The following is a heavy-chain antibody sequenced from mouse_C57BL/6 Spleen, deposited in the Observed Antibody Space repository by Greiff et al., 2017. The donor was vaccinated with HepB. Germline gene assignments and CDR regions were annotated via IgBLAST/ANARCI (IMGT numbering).Heavy chain of an antibody. J-gene: IGHJ4*01. CDR1: GYTFTDYE. CDR3: TRGGGNYVRSAMDY. CDR2: IDPETGGT. Sequence: VQLQQSGAELVRPGASVTLSCKASGYTFTDYEMHWVKQTPVHGLEWIGAIDPETGGTAYNQKFKGKAILTADKSSSTAYMELRSLTSEDSAVYYCTRGGGNYVRSAMDYWGQGTSVTVPS. D-gene: IGHD2-1*01. V-gene: IGHV1-15*01.